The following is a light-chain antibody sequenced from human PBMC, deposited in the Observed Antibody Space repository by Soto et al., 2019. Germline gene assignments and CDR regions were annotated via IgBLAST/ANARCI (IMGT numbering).Light chain of an antibody. CDR3: QQSDSTPPWT. CDR2: ATS. CDR1: QSISKY. Sequence: DIQMTQSPSSLSTSAGDRVTITCRASQSISKYLSWFQQKPGKAPKLLIYATSSLQSGVPSRFSGRGSGTDFTLTISSLQPEDFATYYCQQSDSTPPWTFGQGTKVEIK. J-gene: IGKJ1*01. V-gene: IGKV1-39*01.